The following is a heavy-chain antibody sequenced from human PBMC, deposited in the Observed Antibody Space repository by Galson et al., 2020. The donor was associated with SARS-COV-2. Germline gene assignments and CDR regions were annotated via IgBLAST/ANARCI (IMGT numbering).Heavy chain of an antibody. CDR3: ARDIVVVVAATRAFDI. Sequence: ASVKVSCKASGYTFTSYGISWVRQAPGQGLEWMGWISAYNGNTNYAQKLQGRVTMTTDTSTSTAYMELRSLRSDDTAVYYCARDIVVVVAATRAFDIWGQGPMVTVSS. D-gene: IGHD2-15*01. CDR1: GYTFTSYG. V-gene: IGHV1-18*01. J-gene: IGHJ3*02. CDR2: ISAYNGNT.